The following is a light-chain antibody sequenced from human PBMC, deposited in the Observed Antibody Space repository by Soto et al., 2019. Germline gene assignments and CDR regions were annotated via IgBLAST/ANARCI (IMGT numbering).Light chain of an antibody. Sequence: EIGLTQSPGTLSLSPGERATLSCRASQSVSSNNLAWYQQRPGQAPRVVIYGASTRATGIPERFSGSGSGTDFTLTISRLEPEDFAVYYCQQYGRSPFTFGPGTKVDI. V-gene: IGKV3-20*01. CDR2: GAS. CDR1: QSVSSNN. J-gene: IGKJ3*01. CDR3: QQYGRSPFT.